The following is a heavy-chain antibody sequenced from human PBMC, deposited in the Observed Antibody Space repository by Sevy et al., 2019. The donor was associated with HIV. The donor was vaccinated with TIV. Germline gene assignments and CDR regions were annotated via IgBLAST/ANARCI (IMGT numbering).Heavy chain of an antibody. CDR2: ISWDGGST. CDR3: AKGIAGIAAAGIQEYYYYYYXMDX. J-gene: IGHJ6*02. CDR1: GXTFDDYT. V-gene: IGHV3-43*01. D-gene: IGHD6-13*01. Sequence: GGSLRLSCAASGXTFDDYTMHWVRQAPGKGLEWVSLISWDGGSTYYADSVKGRFTISRDNSKNSLYLQMNSLRTEDTALYYCAKGIAGIAAAGIQEYYYYYYXMDXWXQGTTVTVSS.